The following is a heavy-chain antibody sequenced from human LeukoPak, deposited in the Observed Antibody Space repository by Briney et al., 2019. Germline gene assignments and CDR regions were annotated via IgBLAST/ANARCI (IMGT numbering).Heavy chain of an antibody. D-gene: IGHD6-19*01. CDR3: VGSPSGYSTGDY. V-gene: IGHV1-2*02. J-gene: IGHJ4*02. CDR1: GYTFTDYY. CDR2: INPNSGGT. Sequence: ASVKDSCKASGYTFTDYYMHWVRQAPGQGLEWMGWINPNSGGTNYAQKFQGRVTMTRDTSISTAYMELSRLRSDDTAVYYCVGSPSGYSTGDYWGQGTLVTVSS.